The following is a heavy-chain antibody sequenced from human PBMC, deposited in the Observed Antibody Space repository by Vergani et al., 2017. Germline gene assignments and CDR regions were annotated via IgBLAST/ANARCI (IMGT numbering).Heavy chain of an antibody. J-gene: IGHJ6*02. D-gene: IGHD1-1*01. Sequence: EVQLVESGGGLVQPGGSLRLSCAASGFTFSSYEMNWVRQAPGKGLEWVSYISSSGSTIYYADSVKGRFTISRDNAKNSLYLQMNSLRDEDTAVYYCARRELAGDWVFNYYYYGMDVWGQGTTVTVSS. CDR3: ARRELAGDWVFNYYYYGMDV. CDR2: ISSSGSTI. V-gene: IGHV3-48*03. CDR1: GFTFSSYE.